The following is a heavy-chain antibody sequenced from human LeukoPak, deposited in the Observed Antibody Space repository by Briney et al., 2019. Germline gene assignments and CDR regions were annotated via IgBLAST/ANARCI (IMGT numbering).Heavy chain of an antibody. Sequence: GGSLRLSCAASGFTFSSYSMNWVRQAPGKGLELVSSISSSSSYIYYADSVKGRFTISRDNAKNSLYLQMNSLRAEDTAVYYCAREVVRGEGDWFDPWGQGTLVTVSS. J-gene: IGHJ5*02. V-gene: IGHV3-21*01. D-gene: IGHD3-10*01. CDR1: GFTFSSYS. CDR3: AREVVRGEGDWFDP. CDR2: ISSSSSYI.